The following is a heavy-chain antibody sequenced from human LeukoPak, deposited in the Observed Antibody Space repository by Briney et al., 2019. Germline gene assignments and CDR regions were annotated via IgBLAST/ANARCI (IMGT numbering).Heavy chain of an antibody. Sequence: ASVKVSCKASGYTFTSYYMHWLRQAPGQGLEWMGIINPSGGSTSYAQKFQGRVTMTRDTSTSTVYMELSSLRSEDTAVYYCARDFPPPDFWSGYSIGSQRSAFDYWGQGTLVTVSS. CDR1: GYTFTSYY. V-gene: IGHV1-46*01. D-gene: IGHD3-3*01. J-gene: IGHJ4*02. CDR3: ARDFPPPDFWSGYSIGSQRSAFDY. CDR2: INPSGGST.